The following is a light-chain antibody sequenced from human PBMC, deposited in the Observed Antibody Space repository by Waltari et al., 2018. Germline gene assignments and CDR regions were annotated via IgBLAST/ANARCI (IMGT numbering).Light chain of an antibody. CDR3: MQALQTPFT. Sequence: DIVMTQSPLSLSVTPGEPASISCRSSQSLLHSNGYSFLDWYLQKPGQSPQLLIYLGSNRASGVPDRFSGGGSGTDFTLKISRVEAEDVGVYYCMQALQTPFTFGPGTKVDIK. CDR2: LGS. CDR1: QSLLHSNGYSF. J-gene: IGKJ3*01. V-gene: IGKV2-28*01.